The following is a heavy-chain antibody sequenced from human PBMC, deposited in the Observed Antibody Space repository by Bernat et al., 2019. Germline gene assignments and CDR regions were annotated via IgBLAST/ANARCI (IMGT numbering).Heavy chain of an antibody. CDR3: AREVKTYLDFWGGYEGREIPLYYFDY. V-gene: IGHV4-34*01. CDR2: INHSGST. D-gene: IGHD3-3*01. CDR1: GGSFSGYY. Sequence: QVQLQQWGAGLLKPSETLSLTCAVYGGSFSGYYWTWVRQSPGKGLEWIGEINHSGSTNYNPSLKSRVTISVATSKNQFSLKLNFVTAADTAVYYCAREVKTYLDFWGGYEGREIPLYYFDYWGQGTLVTVSS. J-gene: IGHJ4*02.